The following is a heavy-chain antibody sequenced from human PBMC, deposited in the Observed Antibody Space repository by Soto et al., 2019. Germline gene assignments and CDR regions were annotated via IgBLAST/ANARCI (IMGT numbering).Heavy chain of an antibody. D-gene: IGHD6-19*01. J-gene: IGHJ4*02. CDR2: ISWNSGSI. CDR3: AKDMVAGRMGYEPDY. V-gene: IGHV3-9*01. CDR1: GFTFDDYA. Sequence: EVQLVESGGGLVQPGRSLRLSCAASGFTFDDYAMHWVRQAPGKGLEWVSGISWNSGSIGYADSVKGRFTISRDNAKNSLYLQMNSLRAEDTALYYCAKDMVAGRMGYEPDYWGQGTLVTVSS.